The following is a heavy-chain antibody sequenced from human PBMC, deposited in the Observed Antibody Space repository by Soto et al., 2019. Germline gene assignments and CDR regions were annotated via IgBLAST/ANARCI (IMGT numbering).Heavy chain of an antibody. V-gene: IGHV3-30*04. CDR3: ARVGLSQHLVWSPFDY. D-gene: IGHD6-13*01. Sequence: QVQLVESGGGLVQPGRSLRLSCAASGFTFSSYAMHWVRQAPGKGLEWVAVISYDGSNKYYADSVKGRFTISRDNSKNTVYLQMNSLRAEDMAVYYCARVGLSQHLVWSPFDYWGQGTLVTVCS. CDR2: ISYDGSNK. CDR1: GFTFSSYA. J-gene: IGHJ4*02.